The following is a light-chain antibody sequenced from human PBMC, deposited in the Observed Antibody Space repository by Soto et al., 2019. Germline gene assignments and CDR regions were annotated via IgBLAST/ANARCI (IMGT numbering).Light chain of an antibody. CDR1: QSVISDY. V-gene: IGKV3-20*01. CDR2: AAS. J-gene: IGKJ1*01. CDR3: QQYGSSPKT. Sequence: EIVLTQSPGTLSLSPGEKGTLSCRASQSVISDYLAWYQQKPGQAPRLLIYAASTRATGIPDRFSGSGSGTDFTLTIKRFEPEDFAVYYCQQYGSSPKTFGQGTKVEIK.